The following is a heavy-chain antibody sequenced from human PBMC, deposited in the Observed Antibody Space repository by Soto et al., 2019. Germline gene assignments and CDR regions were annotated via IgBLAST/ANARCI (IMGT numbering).Heavy chain of an antibody. J-gene: IGHJ4*02. V-gene: IGHV3-30*18. Sequence: PGGSLRLSCAASGFTFSSYGMHWVRQAPGKGLEWVAVISYDGSNKYYADSVKGRFTISRDNSKNTLYLQMNSLRAEDTAVYYCAKDLLHQWLVPGPFDYWGQGTLVTVPQ. CDR3: AKDLLHQWLVPGPFDY. D-gene: IGHD6-19*01. CDR1: GFTFSSYG. CDR2: ISYDGSNK.